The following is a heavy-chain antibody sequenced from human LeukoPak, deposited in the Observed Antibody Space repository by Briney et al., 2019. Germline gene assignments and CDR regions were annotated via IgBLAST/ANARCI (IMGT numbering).Heavy chain of an antibody. Sequence: PGRSLRLSCAASGFTFSDYWLHWVRQAPGKGLVWVSRINTDGSTINYAGSVKGRFTISRDDAKNTLYLQMNDLRAEDTAVYYCARAGSFRFDYWGQGTLVTVSS. CDR1: GFTFSDYW. CDR3: ARAGSFRFDY. V-gene: IGHV3-74*01. J-gene: IGHJ4*02. CDR2: INTDGSTI. D-gene: IGHD3-10*01.